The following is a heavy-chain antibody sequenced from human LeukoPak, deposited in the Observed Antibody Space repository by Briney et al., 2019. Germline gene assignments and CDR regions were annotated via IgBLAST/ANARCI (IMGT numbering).Heavy chain of an antibody. CDR3: ARGGYSYGFDY. Sequence: GGSLRLSCAASGFTFSSYAMHWVRQAPGKGLEWVAVISYDGSNKYYADSVKGRFTISRDNSKNTLYLQMNSLRAEDTAVYYCARGGYSYGFDYWGQGTLVTVSS. CDR2: ISYDGSNK. D-gene: IGHD5-18*01. CDR1: GFTFSSYA. V-gene: IGHV3-30*14. J-gene: IGHJ4*02.